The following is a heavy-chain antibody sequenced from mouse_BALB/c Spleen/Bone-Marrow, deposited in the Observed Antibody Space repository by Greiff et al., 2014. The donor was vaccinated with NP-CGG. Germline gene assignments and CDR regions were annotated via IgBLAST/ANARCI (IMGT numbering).Heavy chain of an antibody. V-gene: IGHV5-4*02. Sequence: EVQLVESGGGLVKPGGSLKLSCAASGFTFSDYYMYWFRQTPEKRLEWVATISDGGGYTYYPDSVWGRFTISRDNAKNNLYLQMSSLKSEDTAMYYCARSGERYGAMDYWGQGTSVNVFS. CDR2: ISDGGGYT. J-gene: IGHJ4*01. CDR3: ARSGERYGAMDY. CDR1: GFTFSDYY. D-gene: IGHD2-10*02.